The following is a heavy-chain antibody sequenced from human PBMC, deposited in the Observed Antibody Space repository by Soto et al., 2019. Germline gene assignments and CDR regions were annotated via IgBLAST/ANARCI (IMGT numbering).Heavy chain of an antibody. CDR2: IWYDGSNK. CDR3: AGVGYGGNSGYWYFDL. D-gene: IGHD4-17*01. Sequence: QVQLVESGGGVVQPGRSLRLSCAASGFTFSSYGMHWVRQAPGKGLEWVAVIWYDGSNKYYADSVKGRFTISRDNSKNTLYLQMNCLRAKDTAVYYCAGVGYGGNSGYWYFDLWGRGTLVTVSS. J-gene: IGHJ2*01. V-gene: IGHV3-33*01. CDR1: GFTFSSYG.